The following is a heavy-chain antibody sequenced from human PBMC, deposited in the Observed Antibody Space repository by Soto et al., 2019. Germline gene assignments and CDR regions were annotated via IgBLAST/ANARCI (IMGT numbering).Heavy chain of an antibody. J-gene: IGHJ4*02. CDR3: GAGQYFSDY. V-gene: IGHV3-30*03. CDR1: GFTFSSYG. D-gene: IGHD6-13*01. CDR2: ISYDGSDK. Sequence: LRLSCAASGFTFSSYGMHWVRQAPGKGLEWVALISYDGSDKYYADSVKGRFTISRDNSKNTLYLQMNSLRVEDTAVYYCGAGQYFSDYWGQGTLVTVSS.